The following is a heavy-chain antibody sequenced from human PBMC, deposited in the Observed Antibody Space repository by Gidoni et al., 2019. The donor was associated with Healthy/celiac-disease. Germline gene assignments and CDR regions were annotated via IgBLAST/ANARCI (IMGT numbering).Heavy chain of an antibody. V-gene: IGHV3-21*01. CDR2: ISSRSSYI. CDR1: GVTFSSYS. J-gene: IGHJ6*02. D-gene: IGHD4-17*01. CDR3: ARGPGAYEGGYYYYGMAV. Sequence: EVKLVESGGGLVKPGGSLSLPCAASGVTFSSYSRNLVRQSPGRGRECVSSISSRSSYIHYADSVKGRFPISSDNAKNSLYLQMTRLRAEDTAVYYCARGPGAYEGGYYYYGMAVWGQGPTVTVSS.